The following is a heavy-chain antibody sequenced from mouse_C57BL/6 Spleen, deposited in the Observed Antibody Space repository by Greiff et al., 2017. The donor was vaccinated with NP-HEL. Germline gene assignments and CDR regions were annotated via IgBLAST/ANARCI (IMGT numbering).Heavy chain of an antibody. CDR3: ARDGDYGYFDV. Sequence: EVKVEESGGGLVQPGGSLSLSCAASGFTFTDYYMSWVRQPPGKALEWLGFIRNKANGYTTEYSASVKGRFTISRDNSQSILYLQMNALRAEDSATYYCARDGDYGYFDVWGTGTTVTVSS. V-gene: IGHV7-3*01. CDR1: GFTFTDYY. CDR2: IRNKANGYTT. J-gene: IGHJ1*03.